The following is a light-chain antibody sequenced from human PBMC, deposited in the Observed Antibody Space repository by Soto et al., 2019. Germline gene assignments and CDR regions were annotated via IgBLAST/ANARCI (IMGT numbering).Light chain of an antibody. Sequence: PGEGATLSCRASENVYINSLAWYQQKPGQPPRLLIYGAATRASAVPDRFSGSGSGADFTLTITGLEPEDFAVYYCQQYGTSPLTFGPGTRED. V-gene: IGKV3-20*01. CDR3: QQYGTSPLT. CDR1: ENVYINS. J-gene: IGKJ3*01. CDR2: GAA.